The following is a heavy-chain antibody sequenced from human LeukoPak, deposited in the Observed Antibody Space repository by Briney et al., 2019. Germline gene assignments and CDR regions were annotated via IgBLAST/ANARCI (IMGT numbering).Heavy chain of an antibody. V-gene: IGHV3-23*01. CDR3: AKTSLSLPSVAGMPSYFDF. Sequence: GGSLRLSCAASGFTFSNYAMSWVRQAPGKGLEWVSAISGSGESTYYADSVKGRFTISRDNSKNTLYVQLNSLRAEDTTVYYCAKTSLSLPSVAGMPSYFDFWGQGTLVTVSS. J-gene: IGHJ4*02. D-gene: IGHD6-19*01. CDR2: ISGSGEST. CDR1: GFTFSNYA.